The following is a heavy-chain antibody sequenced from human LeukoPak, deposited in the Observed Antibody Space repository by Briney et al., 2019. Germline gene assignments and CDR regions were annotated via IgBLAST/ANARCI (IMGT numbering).Heavy chain of an antibody. CDR2: IRGSGGGT. D-gene: IGHD6-19*01. V-gene: IGHV3-23*01. J-gene: IGHJ4*02. Sequence: GGCLRLSCAASGFTFNSYAMSWVRQAPGKGLEWVSAIRGSGGGTYYADSVKGRFTISRDNSKNTLYLQMNSLRDEDTALYYCAKAGIGVVGYFDYWGQGTLVTVSS. CDR1: GFTFNSYA. CDR3: AKAGIGVVGYFDY.